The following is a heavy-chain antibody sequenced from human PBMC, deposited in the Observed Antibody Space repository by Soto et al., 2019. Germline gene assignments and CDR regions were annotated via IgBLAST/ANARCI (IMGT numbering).Heavy chain of an antibody. D-gene: IGHD3-16*01. Sequence: QVQLQESGPGLVNPSETLPLPCPVSGASIPTSYWSWIRQPPGKGLEWIAYLYYTGSTDYNPSLRSRVTISVDTSKNQFSLKLSSVTAADTAIYYCAERKGGYWGQGTLVTVSS. CDR3: AERKGGY. CDR2: LYYTGST. V-gene: IGHV4-59*01. CDR1: GASIPTSY. J-gene: IGHJ4*02.